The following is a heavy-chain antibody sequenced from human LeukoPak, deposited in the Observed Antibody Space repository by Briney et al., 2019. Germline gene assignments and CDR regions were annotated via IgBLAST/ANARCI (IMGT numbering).Heavy chain of an antibody. J-gene: IGHJ4*02. CDR3: ATEGSFDY. CDR1: GFTFSSYG. Sequence: GGSLRLSCAASGFTFSSYGMHWVRQAPGKGLEWVAVISFDASNKYYADSVKGRFTISRDNSKNTLYLQMNSLRAEDAVVYYCATEGSFDYWGQGTLVTVSS. CDR2: ISFDASNK. V-gene: IGHV3-30*03.